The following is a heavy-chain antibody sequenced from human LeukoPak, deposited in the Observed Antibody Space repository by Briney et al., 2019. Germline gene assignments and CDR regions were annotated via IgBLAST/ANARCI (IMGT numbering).Heavy chain of an antibody. CDR1: GYTFTGYY. CDR3: ARPKTQQLSSLNY. V-gene: IGHV1-2*02. J-gene: IGHJ4*02. CDR2: INPNSGGT. Sequence: ASVKVSCKASGYTFTGYYMHWVRQAPGQGLEWMGWINPNSGGTSYAQKLQGRVTMTRDTSIRIAYMELSRLRSDDTAVYYCARPKTQQLSSLNYWGQGTLVTVSS. D-gene: IGHD6-13*01.